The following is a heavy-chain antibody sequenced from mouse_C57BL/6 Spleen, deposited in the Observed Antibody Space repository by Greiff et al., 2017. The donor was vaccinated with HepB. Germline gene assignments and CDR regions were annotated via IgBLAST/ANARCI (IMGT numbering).Heavy chain of an antibody. Sequence: VQLQQSGAELVKPGASVKMSCKASGYTFTSYWITWVKQRPGQGLEWIGDIYPGSGSTNYNEKFKSKATLTVDTSSSTAYMQLSSLTSEDSAVYYCARSSLYYGSSYDYAMDYWGQGTSVTVSS. CDR2: IYPGSGST. CDR3: ARSSLYYGSSYDYAMDY. V-gene: IGHV1-55*01. CDR1: GYTFTSYW. J-gene: IGHJ4*01. D-gene: IGHD1-1*01.